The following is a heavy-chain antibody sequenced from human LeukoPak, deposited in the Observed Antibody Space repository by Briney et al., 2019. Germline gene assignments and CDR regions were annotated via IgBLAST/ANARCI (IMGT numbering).Heavy chain of an antibody. CDR1: GFTFSSYA. D-gene: IGHD3-10*01. J-gene: IGHJ4*02. Sequence: GRSLRLSCAASGFTFSSYAKHWVRQAPGKGLEWVAVISYDGSNKYYADSVKGRFTISRDNSKNTLYLQMNSLRAEDTAVYYCASLWFGELLSLDYWGQGTLVTVSS. V-gene: IGHV3-30-3*01. CDR3: ASLWFGELLSLDY. CDR2: ISYDGSNK.